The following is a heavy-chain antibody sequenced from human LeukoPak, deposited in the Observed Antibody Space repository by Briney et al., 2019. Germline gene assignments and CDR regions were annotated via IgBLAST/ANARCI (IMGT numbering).Heavy chain of an antibody. Sequence: GGSLRLSCAASGFTFRSYGMHWVRQAPGKGLEWVAVISYDGSNKYYADSVKGRFTISRDNSKNMLYLQMNSLRAEDTAVYYCAKDQVAAAVKYYYGMDVWGQGTTVTVSS. V-gene: IGHV3-30*18. D-gene: IGHD6-13*01. CDR3: AKDQVAAAVKYYYGMDV. J-gene: IGHJ6*02. CDR1: GFTFRSYG. CDR2: ISYDGSNK.